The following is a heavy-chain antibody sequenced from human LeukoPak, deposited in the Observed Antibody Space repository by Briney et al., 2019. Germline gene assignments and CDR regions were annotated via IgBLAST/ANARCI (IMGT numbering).Heavy chain of an antibody. CDR1: GYTFTSYA. V-gene: IGHV1-3*04. D-gene: IGHD3-22*01. J-gene: IGHJ4*02. Sequence: ASVKVSRKASGYTFTSYAMHWVRQAPGQGLEWMAWINTANGDTKYSQELQDRITITRDTSANTAYMELTGLKSDDTAVYYCAREAGSGYYPYFDNWGQGTLVTVSS. CDR3: AREAGSGYYPYFDN. CDR2: INTANGDT.